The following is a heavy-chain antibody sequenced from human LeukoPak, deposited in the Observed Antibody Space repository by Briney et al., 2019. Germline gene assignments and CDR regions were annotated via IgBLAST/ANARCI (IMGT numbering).Heavy chain of an antibody. CDR1: GYTFTGYY. V-gene: IGHV1-2*02. J-gene: IGHJ4*02. D-gene: IGHD6-19*01. CDR2: INPNSGGT. Sequence: ASVKVSCKASGYTFTGYYMHRVRQAPGQGLEWRGWINPNSGGTNYAQKFQGRVTMTRDTSISTAYMELSRLRSDDTAVYYCARVFRVAVSGADYWGQGTLVTVSS. CDR3: ARVFRVAVSGADY.